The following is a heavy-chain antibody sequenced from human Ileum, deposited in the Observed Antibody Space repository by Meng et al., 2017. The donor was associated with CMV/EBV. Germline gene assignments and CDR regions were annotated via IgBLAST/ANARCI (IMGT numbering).Heavy chain of an antibody. D-gene: IGHD6-13*01. CDR2: INQDESQK. Sequence: GGSLRLSCAASGFTFSSLWMTWVRQAPGKGLEWVANINQDESQKNYLDSVKGRFTISRDNAKNSLFLQMSSLRVDDTAVYYCARVAAAGRGRDVWGQGTRVTSFS. CDR3: ARVAAAGRGRDV. CDR1: GFTFSSLW. J-gene: IGHJ6*01. V-gene: IGHV3-7*04.